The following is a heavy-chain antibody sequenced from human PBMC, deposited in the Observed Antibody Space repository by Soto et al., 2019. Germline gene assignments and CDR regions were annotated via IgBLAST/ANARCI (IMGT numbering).Heavy chain of an antibody. Sequence: PGRSLRLSCAASGFTFSSYSMNWVRQAPGKGLEWVSSISSSSSYIYYADSVKGRFTISRDNAKNSLYLQMNSLRAEDTAVYYCARDHRSSSWPWGVDYWGQGTLVTVSS. J-gene: IGHJ4*02. D-gene: IGHD6-13*01. CDR3: ARDHRSSSWPWGVDY. V-gene: IGHV3-21*01. CDR1: GFTFSSYS. CDR2: ISSSSSYI.